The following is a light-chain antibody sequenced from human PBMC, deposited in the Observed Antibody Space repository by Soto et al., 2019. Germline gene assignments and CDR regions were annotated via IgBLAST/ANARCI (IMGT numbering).Light chain of an antibody. Sequence: SVLPQPASVNGSPGQSITISCTGTSSDIGGYNYVAWYQQHLGKAPKLIIYNVAVRPSGVSNRFSGSKSGNTASLAISGLQPEDEAHYYCSSYTGASALYVFGTGTKVTVL. CDR2: NVA. CDR1: SSDIGGYNY. V-gene: IGLV2-14*03. J-gene: IGLJ1*01. CDR3: SSYTGASALYV.